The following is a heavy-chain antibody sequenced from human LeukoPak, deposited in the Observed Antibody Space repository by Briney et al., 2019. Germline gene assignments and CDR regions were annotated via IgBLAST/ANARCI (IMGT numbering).Heavy chain of an antibody. J-gene: IGHJ4*02. Sequence: PSETLSLTCTVSGGSISSYYWSWIRQPAGKGLEWIGRIYTSGSTNYNPSLKSRVTMSVDTSKNQFSLKLSSVTAADTAVYYCASRGVAAAGRPQDYWGQGTLVTVSS. CDR3: ASRGVAAAGRPQDY. CDR2: IYTSGST. V-gene: IGHV4-4*07. CDR1: GGSISSYY. D-gene: IGHD6-13*01.